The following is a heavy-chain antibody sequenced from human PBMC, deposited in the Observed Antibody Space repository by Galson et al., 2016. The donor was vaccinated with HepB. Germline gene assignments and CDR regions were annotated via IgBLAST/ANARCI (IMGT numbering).Heavy chain of an antibody. CDR3: ASDSEVVNLFDS. D-gene: IGHD2-21*01. V-gene: IGHV6-1*01. J-gene: IGHJ5*01. CDR2: TAYRSTWYN. CDR1: GDSVSSNSAA. Sequence: CAISGDSVSSNSAAWNWIRQSPSRGLEWLGRTAYRSTWYNDYAVSVKSRITINPYTSKNQFSLHLNSVTPEDTAVYFCASDSEVVNLFDSWGQGTLVTVSS.